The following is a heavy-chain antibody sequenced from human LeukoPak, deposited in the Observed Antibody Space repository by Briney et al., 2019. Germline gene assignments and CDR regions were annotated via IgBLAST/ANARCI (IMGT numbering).Heavy chain of an antibody. CDR3: AKLTSASGAYGVHV. CDR2: ISGSGGSK. V-gene: IGHV3-23*01. CDR1: GFTFSSYG. Sequence: GGSLRLSCAASGFTFSSYGMNWVRQAPGKGLEWVATISGSGGSKHYADSVEGRFTISRDNSKNTVYLQMNSLRAEDTAIYYCAKLTSASGAYGVHVWGQGTTVTVSS. J-gene: IGHJ6*02. D-gene: IGHD3-10*01.